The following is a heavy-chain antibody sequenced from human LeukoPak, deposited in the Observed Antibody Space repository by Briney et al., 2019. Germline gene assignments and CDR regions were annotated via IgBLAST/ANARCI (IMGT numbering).Heavy chain of an antibody. V-gene: IGHV4-59*08. CDR3: ARLVLSSGNYLDVFDI. Sequence: PSETLSLTCTVSGDSVSTYYWSWIRQPPGKGLEWIGYMYYSGSTNYNPSLKSRFTMSVDTSKNQFSLKLSSVTAADTAVYYCARLVLSSGNYLDVFDIWGQGTMVTVSS. D-gene: IGHD1-7*01. J-gene: IGHJ3*02. CDR2: MYYSGST. CDR1: GDSVSTYY.